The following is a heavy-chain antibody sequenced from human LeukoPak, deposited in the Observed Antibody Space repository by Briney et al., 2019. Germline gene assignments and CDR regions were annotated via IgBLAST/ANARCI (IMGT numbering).Heavy chain of an antibody. V-gene: IGHV4-4*09. CDR2: IYTSGST. Sequence: SETLSLTCTVSGGSISSYYWSWIRQPPGKGLEWIGYIYTSGSTNYNPSLKSRVTISVDTSKNQFSLKLSSVTAADTAVYYCARLGASDCSSTSCYYYYYYMDVWGKRTTVTVSS. J-gene: IGHJ6*03. CDR3: ARLGASDCSSTSCYYYYYYMDV. CDR1: GGSISSYY. D-gene: IGHD2-2*01.